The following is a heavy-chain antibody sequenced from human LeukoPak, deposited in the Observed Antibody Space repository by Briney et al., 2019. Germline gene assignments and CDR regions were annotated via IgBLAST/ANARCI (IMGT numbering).Heavy chain of an antibody. D-gene: IGHD3-22*01. V-gene: IGHV1-69*06. CDR1: AGTFSKYG. Sequence: SVKVSCKASAGTFSKYGFTWVRQKPGQGLEWMGGIIPFIGTPKYGQNFQGRIALTADKSSNTVYIEVTSLRPDDTAVYYCARVPFYDSSGYYHYWGQGTLVTVSS. J-gene: IGHJ4*02. CDR2: IIPFIGTP. CDR3: ARVPFYDSSGYYHY.